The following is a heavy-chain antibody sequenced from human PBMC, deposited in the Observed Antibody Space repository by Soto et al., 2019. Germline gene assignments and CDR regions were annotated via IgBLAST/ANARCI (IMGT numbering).Heavy chain of an antibody. V-gene: IGHV1-46*01. CDR1: GYTFTSYY. D-gene: IGHD3-3*01. CDR3: AREADKLRFLEWLHNWFDP. J-gene: IGHJ5*02. Sequence: VASVKVSCKAYGYTFTSYYMHWVRQAPGQGLEWMGIINPSGGSKSYAQKFQGRVTMTRDTSTSTVYMELSSLRSEDTAVYYCAREADKLRFLEWLHNWFDPWGQGTLVTVSS. CDR2: INPSGGSK.